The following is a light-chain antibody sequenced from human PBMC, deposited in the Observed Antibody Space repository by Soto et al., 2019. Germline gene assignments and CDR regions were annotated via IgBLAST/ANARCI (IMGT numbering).Light chain of an antibody. J-gene: IGKJ1*01. CDR3: QQYNNWPPEGA. CDR1: QSVSSN. CDR2: GAP. V-gene: IGKV3-15*01. Sequence: EIVMTQSPATLSVSPGERATLSCRASQSVSSNLAWYQQKPGQAPRLLIYGAPTRATGIPARFSGSGSGTEFTLTISSLQSEDFAVYYCQQYNNWPPEGAFGQGTKVDIK.